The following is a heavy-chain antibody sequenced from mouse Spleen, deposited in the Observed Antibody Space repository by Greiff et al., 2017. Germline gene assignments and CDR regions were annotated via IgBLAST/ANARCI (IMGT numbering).Heavy chain of an antibody. CDR2: IHPSDSDT. Sequence: QVQLQQPGAELVKPGASVKVSCKASGYTFTSYWMHWVKQRPGQGLEWIGRIHPSDSDTNYNQKFKGKATLTVDKSSSTAYMQLSSLTSEDSAVYYCAIRRLYGNSNLYYFDYWGQGTTLTVSS. CDR1: GYTFTSYW. CDR3: AIRRLYGNSNLYYFDY. J-gene: IGHJ2*01. V-gene: IGHV1-74*01. D-gene: IGHD2-1*01.